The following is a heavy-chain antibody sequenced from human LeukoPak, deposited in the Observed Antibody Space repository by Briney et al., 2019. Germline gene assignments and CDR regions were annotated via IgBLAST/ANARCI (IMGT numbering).Heavy chain of an antibody. Sequence: ASVNVSFKASGYTFTIYYMHWVRQAPGQGLEGMGVINPSGGSTSYAQKFQGRVTMTTDTSTSTAYMELRSLRSDDTAVYYCAREPHDSSGLFDYWGQGTLVTVSS. CDR3: AREPHDSSGLFDY. CDR1: GYTFTIYY. J-gene: IGHJ4*02. V-gene: IGHV1-46*01. D-gene: IGHD3-22*01. CDR2: INPSGGST.